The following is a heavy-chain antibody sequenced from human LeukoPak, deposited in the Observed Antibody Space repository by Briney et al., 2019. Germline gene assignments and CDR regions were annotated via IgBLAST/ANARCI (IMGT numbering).Heavy chain of an antibody. CDR1: GGSLADYY. CDR3: ARHILTGFYRASFDI. D-gene: IGHD3-9*01. V-gene: IGHV4-59*08. CDR2: VYHTGST. J-gene: IGHJ3*02. Sequence: SETLSLTCTVSGGSLADYYWSWIRQPPGKGLEWIGYVYHTGSTNYNPSLKSRVTISLDKAKNHFSLRLTSVTAADSAVYSCARHILTGFYRASFDIWGHGTMVTVSS.